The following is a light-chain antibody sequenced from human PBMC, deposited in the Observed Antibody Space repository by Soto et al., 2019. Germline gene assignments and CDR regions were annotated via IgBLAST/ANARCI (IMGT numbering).Light chain of an antibody. Sequence: QSALTQPPSVSGSPGQSFTISCTGTSNDFGAYNYVSWYQQYPGKAPKLMIYEVSKRPSGVPYRFSGSKSGTTASLTISGLQADDEADYYCSSFAASSTVVLGSGTKLTVL. CDR2: EVS. CDR3: SSFAASSTVV. V-gene: IGLV2-8*01. CDR1: SNDFGAYNY. J-gene: IGLJ2*01.